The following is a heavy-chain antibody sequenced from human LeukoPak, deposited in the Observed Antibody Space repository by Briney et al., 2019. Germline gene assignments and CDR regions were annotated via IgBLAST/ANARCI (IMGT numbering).Heavy chain of an antibody. CDR3: ARADYYGSGTYYRAFGN. Sequence: SETLSLTCTVSGGSISSGDYYWSWIRQPPGKVLEGIGSIYYSGSTYYNPSLKSRVTISVDTYKNQFSLILSSVTAADTAVYYCARADYYGSGTYYRAFGNWGQGTLVTVSS. D-gene: IGHD3-10*01. V-gene: IGHV4-30-4*01. J-gene: IGHJ4*02. CDR2: IYYSGST. CDR1: GGSISSGDYY.